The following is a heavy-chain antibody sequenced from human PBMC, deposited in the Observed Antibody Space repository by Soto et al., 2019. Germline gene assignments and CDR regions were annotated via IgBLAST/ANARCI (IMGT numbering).Heavy chain of an antibody. J-gene: IGHJ6*03. V-gene: IGHV4-31*03. CDR1: GGSISSGGYY. D-gene: IGHD6-13*01. CDR3: ARAAEVAAAGTDPYYYYYYMDV. CDR2: IYYSGST. Sequence: SETLSLTCTVSGGSISSGGYYWSWIRQHPGKGLEWIGYIYYSGSTYYNPSLKSRVTISVDTSKNQFSLKLSSVTAADTAVYYCARAAEVAAAGTDPYYYYYYMDVWGKGTTVTVSS.